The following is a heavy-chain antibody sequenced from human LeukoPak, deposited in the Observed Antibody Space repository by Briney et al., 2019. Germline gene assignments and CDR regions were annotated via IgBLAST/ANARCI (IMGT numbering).Heavy chain of an antibody. J-gene: IGHJ3*02. D-gene: IGHD3-10*01. CDR2: IYTSGST. CDR3: ARGGYYGSGVDAFDI. CDR1: GASIRNYY. Sequence: PSETLSLTCTVSGASIRNYYWSWIRRPAGKGLEWIGRIYTSGSTNYNPSLKSRVTMSVDTSKNQFSLKLRSVTAADTAVYYCARGGYYGSGVDAFDIWGQGTTVTVSS. V-gene: IGHV4-4*07.